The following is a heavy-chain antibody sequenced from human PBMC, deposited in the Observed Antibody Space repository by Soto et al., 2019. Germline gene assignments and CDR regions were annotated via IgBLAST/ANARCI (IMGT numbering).Heavy chain of an antibody. D-gene: IGHD3-22*01. CDR2: IMPFFGSG. Sequence: QVYLVQSGAEVKKPGSSVKVSCKALRGTFTNYAFSWVRQAPGQGLEWMGGIMPFFGSGNYAQKFQGRINITAAESTRSVYLELTSLRSEDTAVYYCARDRAGYYSHFVYWGQGTLVTVSS. J-gene: IGHJ4*02. CDR1: RGTFTNYA. CDR3: ARDRAGYYSHFVY. V-gene: IGHV1-69*01.